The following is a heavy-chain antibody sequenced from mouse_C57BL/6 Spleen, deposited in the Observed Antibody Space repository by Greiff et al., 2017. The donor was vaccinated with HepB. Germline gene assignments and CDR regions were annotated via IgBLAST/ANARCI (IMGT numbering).Heavy chain of an antibody. J-gene: IGHJ1*03. V-gene: IGHV5-4*01. CDR3: AREGGYRYFDV. CDR1: GFTFSSYA. CDR2: ISDGGSYT. Sequence: DVKLQESGGGLVKPGGSLKLSCAASGFTFSSYAMSWVRQTPEKRLEWVATISDGGSYTYYPDNVKGRFTISRDNAKNNLYLQMSHLKSEDTAMYYCAREGGYRYFDVWGTGTTVTVSS.